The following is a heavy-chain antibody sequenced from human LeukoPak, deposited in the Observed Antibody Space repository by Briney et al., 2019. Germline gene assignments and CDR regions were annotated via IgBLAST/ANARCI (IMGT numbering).Heavy chain of an antibody. J-gene: IGHJ4*02. Sequence: GGSLRLSCAASGFTFSNAWMSWVRQAPGKGLEWVGHIKSKTDGGTTDYAAPVKGRFTISRDDSKNTLYLQMNSLKTEDTAIYYCTTDLVSLWDHWGQGTLVTVSS. CDR2: IKSKTDGGTT. CDR1: GFTFSNAW. V-gene: IGHV3-15*01. CDR3: TTDLVSLWDH. D-gene: IGHD3-16*01.